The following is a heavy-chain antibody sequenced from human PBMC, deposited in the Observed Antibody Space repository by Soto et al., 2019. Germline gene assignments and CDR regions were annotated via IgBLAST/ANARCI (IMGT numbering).Heavy chain of an antibody. CDR1: GFTFSQYS. J-gene: IGHJ6*03. CDR2: ISGSGTTV. D-gene: IGHD2-15*01. Sequence: EVHLVESGGDLVQPGGSLRLSCAASGFTFSQYSMTWVRQAPGKGLEWISYISGSGTTVYYADSVKGRFTISRDNADNSLSLQMNSLRAEDTAVYFCARHSSDSYYYYMDAWGKGTTITVSS. V-gene: IGHV3-48*01. CDR3: ARHSSDSYYYYMDA.